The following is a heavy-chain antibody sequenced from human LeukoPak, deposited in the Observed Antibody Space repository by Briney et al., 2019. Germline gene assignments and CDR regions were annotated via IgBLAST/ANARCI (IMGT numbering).Heavy chain of an antibody. V-gene: IGHV3-23*01. CDR1: GFTFGSYA. CDR3: ARDRYCTTTRCSDY. J-gene: IGHJ4*02. D-gene: IGHD2-2*01. CDR2: ISGSGGST. Sequence: GGSLRLSCAASGFTFGSYAMSWVRQAPGKGLEWVSAISGSGGSTYYADSVKGRFTISRDNSKNTLYLQMNSLRAEDTAVYYCARDRYCTTTRCSDYWGQGTLVTVSS.